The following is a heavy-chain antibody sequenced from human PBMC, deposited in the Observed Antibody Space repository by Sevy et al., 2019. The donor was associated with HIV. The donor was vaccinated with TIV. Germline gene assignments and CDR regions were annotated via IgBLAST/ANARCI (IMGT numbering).Heavy chain of an antibody. CDR3: ARGET. CDR2: IKEDGSEK. CDR1: GFTFSNSW. J-gene: IGHJ5*02. Sequence: GGPLRLSCAASGFTFSNSWMSWVRQAPGKGLEWVAKIKEDGSEKYYVDSVKGRFTISRDNAKNSLFLQMNSLRAEDTAVYFCARGETWGQGTLVTVSS. V-gene: IGHV3-7*01.